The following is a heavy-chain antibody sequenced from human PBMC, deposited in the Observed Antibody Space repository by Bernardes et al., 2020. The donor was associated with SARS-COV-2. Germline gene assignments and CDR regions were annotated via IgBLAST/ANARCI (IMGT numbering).Heavy chain of an antibody. Sequence: GGSLRLSCAASGFTFSSYAMTWVRQAPGKGLEWVSSISGSGGSTYYADSVRGRFTISRDNSKNTLYLQMNTLRAEDTAVYYCAKDCYDSSGYYEAVDYWGQGALVRLL. D-gene: IGHD3-22*01. CDR3: AKDCYDSSGYYEAVDY. CDR2: ISGSGGST. V-gene: IGHV3-23*01. J-gene: IGHJ4*02. CDR1: GFTFSSYA.